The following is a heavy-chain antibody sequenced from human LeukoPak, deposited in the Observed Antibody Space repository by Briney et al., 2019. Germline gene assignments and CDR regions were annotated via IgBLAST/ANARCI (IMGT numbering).Heavy chain of an antibody. Sequence: SVKVSCKASGGTFSSYAISWVRQAPGQGLEWMGGIIPIFGTANYAQKFQGRVTITADKSTSTAYMELSSLRSEDTAVYYCARDRDDSSVFDYWGQGTLVTVSS. J-gene: IGHJ4*02. CDR3: ARDRDDSSVFDY. CDR1: GGTFSSYA. D-gene: IGHD3-22*01. CDR2: IIPIFGTA. V-gene: IGHV1-69*06.